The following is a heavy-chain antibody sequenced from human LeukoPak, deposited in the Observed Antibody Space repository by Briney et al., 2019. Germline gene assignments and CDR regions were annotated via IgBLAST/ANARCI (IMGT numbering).Heavy chain of an antibody. CDR3: ARLASGRYGPLTPFDY. J-gene: IGHJ4*02. CDR1: GSSISSYC. D-gene: IGHD1-26*01. V-gene: IGHV4-59*08. Sequence: SETLSLTCTVSGSSISSYCWSWIRQPPGKGLEWIGDIYYSGSTNYNPSLKSRVTISVDTSKNQFSLRLSSVTAADTAVYYSARLASGRYGPLTPFDYWGQRTLVTVSS. CDR2: IYYSGST.